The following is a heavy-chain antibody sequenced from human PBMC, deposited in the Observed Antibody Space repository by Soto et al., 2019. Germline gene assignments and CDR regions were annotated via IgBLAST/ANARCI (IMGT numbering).Heavy chain of an antibody. CDR1: GFTFSSYG. D-gene: IGHD3-10*01. Sequence: QVQLVESGGGVVQPGRSLRLSCAASGFTFSSYGMHWVRQAPGKGLEWVAVISYDGSNKYYAYSVKGRFTISRDNSKNTLYLQMNSLRAEDTAVEYCAKDSSLLWFVEFPDAFDIWGQGTIVTVSS. CDR3: AKDSSLLWFVEFPDAFDI. J-gene: IGHJ3*02. CDR2: ISYDGSNK. V-gene: IGHV3-30*18.